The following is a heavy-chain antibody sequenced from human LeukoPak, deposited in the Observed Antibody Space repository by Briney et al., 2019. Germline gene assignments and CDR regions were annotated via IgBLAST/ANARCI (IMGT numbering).Heavy chain of an antibody. CDR2: IYTSGST. Sequence: SETLSLTCTVSGGSISSYYWSWIRQPPGKGLEWTGYIYTSGSTNYNPSLKSRVTISVDTSKNQFSLKLSSVTAADTAVYYCAREEYSSSGYFDYWGQGTLVTVSS. J-gene: IGHJ4*02. V-gene: IGHV4-4*09. CDR3: AREEYSSSGYFDY. CDR1: GGSISSYY. D-gene: IGHD6-6*01.